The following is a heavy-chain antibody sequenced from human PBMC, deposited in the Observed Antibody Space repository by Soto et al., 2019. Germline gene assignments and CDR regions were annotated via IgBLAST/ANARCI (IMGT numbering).Heavy chain of an antibody. J-gene: IGHJ4*02. Sequence: GGSLRLSCAASGFTFSSYAMSWVRQAPGKGLEWVSAISGCGGSTYYADSVKGRFTISRDNSKNTLYLQMNRLRAEDTAVYYCAKGHFRQLGTAGWGQGTLVTVSS. CDR2: ISGCGGST. V-gene: IGHV3-23*01. CDR3: AKGHFRQLGTAG. D-gene: IGHD6-13*01. CDR1: GFTFSSYA.